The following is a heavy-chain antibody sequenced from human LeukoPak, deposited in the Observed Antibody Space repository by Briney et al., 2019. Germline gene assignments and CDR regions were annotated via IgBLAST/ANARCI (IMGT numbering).Heavy chain of an antibody. CDR1: GHTFTGYY. V-gene: IGHV1-2*02. CDR2: INPNSGGT. J-gene: IGHJ4*02. Sequence: ASVKVSCKASGHTFTGYYMHWVRQAPGQGLEWMGWINPNSGGTNYAQKFQGRVTMTRDTSISTAYMELSRLRSDDTAVYYCARDVGGNSAVDYWGQGTLVTVSS. CDR3: ARDVGGNSAVDY. D-gene: IGHD4-23*01.